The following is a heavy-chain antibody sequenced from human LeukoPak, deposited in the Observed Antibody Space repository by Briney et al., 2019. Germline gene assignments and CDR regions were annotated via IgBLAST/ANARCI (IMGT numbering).Heavy chain of an antibody. CDR1: GYTFTGYY. Sequence: GASVKVSCKASGYTFTGYYMHWVRQAPGQGLEWMGRINPNSGGTNYAQKLQGRVTMTRDTSISTAYMELSRLRSDDTAVYYCARDLSSSGWSRYYFDYWGQGTLVTVSS. J-gene: IGHJ4*02. V-gene: IGHV1-2*06. CDR2: INPNSGGT. CDR3: ARDLSSSGWSRYYFDY. D-gene: IGHD6-19*01.